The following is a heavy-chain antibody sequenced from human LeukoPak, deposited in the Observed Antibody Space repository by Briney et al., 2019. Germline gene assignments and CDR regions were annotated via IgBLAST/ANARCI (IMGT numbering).Heavy chain of an antibody. D-gene: IGHD6-6*01. CDR3: AGGPAPYSSSWGVFDY. CDR1: GGSISSGSYY. CDR2: IYTSGST. V-gene: IGHV4-61*02. Sequence: PSETLSLTCTVSGGSISSGSYYWSWIRQPAGKGLEWIGRIYTSGSTNYNPSLKSRVTISVDTSKNQFSLKLSSVTAADTAVYYCAGGPAPYSSSWGVFDYWGQGTLVTVSS. J-gene: IGHJ4*02.